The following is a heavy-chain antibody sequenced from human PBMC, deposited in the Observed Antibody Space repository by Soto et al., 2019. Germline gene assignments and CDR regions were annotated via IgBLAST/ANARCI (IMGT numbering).Heavy chain of an antibody. J-gene: IGHJ4*02. V-gene: IGHV6-1*01. CDR1: GDSVSSNSAA. Sequence: SQTLSLTCVISGDSVSSNSAAWNWIRQSPSRGLEWLGRTYYRSKWYNDYAVSVKSRITINPDTSKNQFSLQLNSVTPEDTAVYYCARESSHYYDSSGYLVYWGQGTLVTVS. CDR3: ARESSHYYDSSGYLVY. CDR2: TYYRSKWYN. D-gene: IGHD3-22*01.